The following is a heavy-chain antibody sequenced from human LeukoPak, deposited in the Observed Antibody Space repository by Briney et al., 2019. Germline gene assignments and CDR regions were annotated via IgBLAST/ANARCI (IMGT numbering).Heavy chain of an antibody. Sequence: GGSLRLSCAASGFTFSSCAMSWVRQAPGKGLEWVSAVSGSGGSTYYADSVKGRFTISRDNSKNTLYLQMNSLRAEDTAVYYCAKGARGTSANSYYYGMDVWGQGTTVTVSS. J-gene: IGHJ6*02. CDR2: VSGSGGST. CDR3: AKGARGTSANSYYYGMDV. D-gene: IGHD1/OR15-1a*01. CDR1: GFTFSSCA. V-gene: IGHV3-23*01.